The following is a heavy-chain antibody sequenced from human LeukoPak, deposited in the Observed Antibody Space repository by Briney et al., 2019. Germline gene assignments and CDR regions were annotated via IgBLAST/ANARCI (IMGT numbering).Heavy chain of an antibody. Sequence: ASVKVSCKASGYTFTGYYMHWVRQAPGQGLDWMGRINPNSGGTNYAQKFQGRVTMTRDTSISTAYMELSRLRSDDTAVYYCATSDYSSSSEYYFDYWGQGTLVTVSS. D-gene: IGHD6-6*01. CDR2: INPNSGGT. CDR1: GYTFTGYY. V-gene: IGHV1-2*06. CDR3: ATSDYSSSSEYYFDY. J-gene: IGHJ4*02.